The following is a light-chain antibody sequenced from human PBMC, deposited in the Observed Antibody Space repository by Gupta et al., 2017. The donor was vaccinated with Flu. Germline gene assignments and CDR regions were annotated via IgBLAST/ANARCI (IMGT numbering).Light chain of an antibody. CDR2: KIS. CDR1: QSLVNSDGNTY. J-gene: IGKJ1*01. Sequence: EIVMTQTPLVLPVTLGQPASMSCRSSQSLVNSDGNTYLTWLQQRTGQPPRLLIYKISNRFSGVPDRFRGSGTGTDFTLEISRVEAEDAGIYYCMQATQSTWTFGQGTKVEIK. CDR3: MQATQSTWT. V-gene: IGKV2-24*01.